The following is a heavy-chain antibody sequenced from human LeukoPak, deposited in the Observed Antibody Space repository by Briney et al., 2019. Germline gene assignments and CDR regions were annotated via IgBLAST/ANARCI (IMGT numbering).Heavy chain of an antibody. CDR2: IRYDGSNK. V-gene: IGHV3-30*02. Sequence: GRSLRLSCAASGFTFSSYGMHWVRQAPGKGLEWVAFIRYDGSNKYYADSVKGRFTISRDNSKNTLYLQMNSLRAEDTAVYYCAKDRCSSTSCYPDYWGQGTLVTVSS. D-gene: IGHD2-2*01. CDR3: AKDRCSSTSCYPDY. J-gene: IGHJ4*02. CDR1: GFTFSSYG.